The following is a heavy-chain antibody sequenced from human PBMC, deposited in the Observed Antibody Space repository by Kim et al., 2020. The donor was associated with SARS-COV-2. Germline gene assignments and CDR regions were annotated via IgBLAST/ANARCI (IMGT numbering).Heavy chain of an antibody. CDR2: INHSGST. V-gene: IGHV4-34*01. J-gene: IGHJ6*02. CDR1: GGSFSGYY. D-gene: IGHD5-18*01. CDR3: AREAMRGGMDV. Sequence: SETLSLTCAVYGGSFSGYYWSWFRQPPGKGLEWIGEINHSGSTNYNPSLKSRVTISVDTSKNQFSLKLSSVTAADTAVYYCAREAMRGGMDVWGQGTTVTVSS.